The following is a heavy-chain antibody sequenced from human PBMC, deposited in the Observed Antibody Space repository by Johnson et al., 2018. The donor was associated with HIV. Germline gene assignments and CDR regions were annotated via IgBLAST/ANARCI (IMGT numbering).Heavy chain of an antibody. V-gene: IGHV3-33*06. CDR3: AKERQLVRAFDI. D-gene: IGHD6-6*01. CDR2: IWYDGSNK. CDR1: GFTFSSYG. Sequence: VQLVESGGGVVQPGRSLRLSCAASGFTFSSYGMHWVRQAPGKGLEWVAVIWYDGSNKYYADSVKGRFTISRDNSKNTLYLQMNSLRAEDTAVYYCAKERQLVRAFDIWGQGTMVTVSS. J-gene: IGHJ3*02.